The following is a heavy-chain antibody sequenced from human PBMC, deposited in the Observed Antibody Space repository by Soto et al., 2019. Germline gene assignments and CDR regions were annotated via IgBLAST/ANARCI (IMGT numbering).Heavy chain of an antibody. Sequence: EVQLVESGGGLVKPGGSLRLSCAASGFTFSSYSMNWFRQAPGKGLEWVSSISSSSSYIYYADSVKGGFTISRDNAKNSLYLQMNSLRAEDTAVYYCARSPYYDYIWGSYRLPYYFDYWGQGTLVTVSS. V-gene: IGHV3-21*01. CDR2: ISSSSSYI. CDR1: GFTFSSYS. D-gene: IGHD3-16*02. CDR3: ARSPYYDYIWGSYRLPYYFDY. J-gene: IGHJ4*02.